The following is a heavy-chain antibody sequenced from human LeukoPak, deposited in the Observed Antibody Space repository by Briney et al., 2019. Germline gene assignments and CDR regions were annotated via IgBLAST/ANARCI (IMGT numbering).Heavy chain of an antibody. Sequence: GGSLRLSCAAPGFTLSIYSMSWVRQAPGKGLEWVSSISSRSDYIYYADSVKGRFTISRDNAKNSLYLQMNSLRAEDTAVYYCARDPYSGYDKRVYYFDYWGQGTLVTVSS. D-gene: IGHD5-12*01. V-gene: IGHV3-21*01. CDR3: ARDPYSGYDKRVYYFDY. J-gene: IGHJ4*02. CDR2: ISSRSDYI. CDR1: GFTLSIYS.